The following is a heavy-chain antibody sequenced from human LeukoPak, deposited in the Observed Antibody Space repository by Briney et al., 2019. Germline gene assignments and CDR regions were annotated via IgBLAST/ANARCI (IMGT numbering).Heavy chain of an antibody. D-gene: IGHD4-17*01. Sequence: PGGSLRLSCAASGFTFSNYSMNWVRQAPGKELEWVSFIYSSSSIISYADSVKGRFTISRDNAKNSLYLQMSSLRAEDTAVYYCARVRGAWYFDFWGEGTLVTVSS. CDR2: IYSSSSII. V-gene: IGHV3-48*04. CDR3: ARVRGAWYFDF. J-gene: IGHJ4*02. CDR1: GFTFSNYS.